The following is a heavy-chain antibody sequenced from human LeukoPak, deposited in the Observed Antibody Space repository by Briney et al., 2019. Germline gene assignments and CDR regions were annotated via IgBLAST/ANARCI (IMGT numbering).Heavy chain of an antibody. J-gene: IGHJ4*02. Sequence: GGSLRLSCAASGFTFSSYSMNWVRQAPGKGLEWVSSITTSSIYIYYADSVKGRFTISRDSAKNSLYLQMNSLRAEDTAVYYCARDLIYYDSSGSDYWGQGTLVTVSS. V-gene: IGHV3-21*01. CDR3: ARDLIYYDSSGSDY. CDR2: ITTSSIYI. D-gene: IGHD3-22*01. CDR1: GFTFSSYS.